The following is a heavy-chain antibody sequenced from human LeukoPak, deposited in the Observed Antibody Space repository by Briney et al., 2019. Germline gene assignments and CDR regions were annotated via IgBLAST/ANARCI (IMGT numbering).Heavy chain of an antibody. CDR1: GGSFSGYY. J-gene: IGHJ4*02. CDR2: INHSGST. V-gene: IGHV4-34*01. Sequence: PSETLSLTCAVYGGSFSGYYWSWIRQPPGKGLEWIGEINHSGSTNYNPSLKSRVTISVDTSKNQFSLKLSSVTAADTAVYYCARHSYYDFLWDYWGQGTLVTVSS. D-gene: IGHD3-3*01. CDR3: ARHSYYDFLWDY.